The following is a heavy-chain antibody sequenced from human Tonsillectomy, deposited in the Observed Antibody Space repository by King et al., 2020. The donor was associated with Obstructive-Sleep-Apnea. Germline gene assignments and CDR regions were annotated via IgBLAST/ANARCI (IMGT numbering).Heavy chain of an antibody. D-gene: IGHD6-13*01. V-gene: IGHV3-30*04. CDR1: GFTFSSYA. Sequence: QLVQSGGGVVQPGRSLRLSCAASGFTFSSYAMHWVRQAPGKGLEWVAVISYDGSNKYYADSVKGRFTISRDNSKNTLYLQMNSLRAEDTAVYYCASDLGSSSWYENYWGQGTLVTVSS. J-gene: IGHJ4*02. CDR3: ASDLGSSSWYENY. CDR2: ISYDGSNK.